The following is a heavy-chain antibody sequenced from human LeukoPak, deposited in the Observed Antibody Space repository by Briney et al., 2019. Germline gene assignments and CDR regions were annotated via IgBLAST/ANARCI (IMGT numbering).Heavy chain of an antibody. Sequence: SETLSLTCTVSGAFISSGGFYWSWLRQPPGKGLEWIGYIYHSGKAYYNPSLESRVTISVDRSKNYFSLNLNSVTAADTSVYYCARGGPDWDYYFDFWGQGTLVTVSS. J-gene: IGHJ4*02. CDR3: ARGGPDWDYYFDF. CDR1: GAFISSGGFY. CDR2: IYHSGKA. V-gene: IGHV4-30-2*01. D-gene: IGHD3/OR15-3a*01.